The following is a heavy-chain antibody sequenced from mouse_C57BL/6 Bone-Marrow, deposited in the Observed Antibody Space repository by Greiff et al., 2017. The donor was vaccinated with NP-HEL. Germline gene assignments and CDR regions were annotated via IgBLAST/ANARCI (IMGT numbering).Heavy chain of an antibody. CDR1: GYTFTDYE. D-gene: IGHD2-4*01. CDR2: IDPETGGT. Sequence: LQESGAELVRPGASVTLSCKASGYTFTDYEMHWVKQTPVHGLEWIGAIDPETGGTAYNQKFKGKAILTADKSSSTAYMELRSLTSEDSAVYYCTRSLLRPRYFDVWGTGTTVTVSS. J-gene: IGHJ1*03. CDR3: TRSLLRPRYFDV. V-gene: IGHV1-15*01.